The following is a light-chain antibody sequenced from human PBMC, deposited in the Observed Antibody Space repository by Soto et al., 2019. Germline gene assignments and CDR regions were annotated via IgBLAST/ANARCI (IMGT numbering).Light chain of an antibody. CDR2: XAS. Sequence: DIQMTQSPSTLSALVGHTVTITCRASQSIDTGLACHQQKPWRAPXLLIYXASGLESGVPSRFSGSGSGTDFTLTIRNVQPYDFAIYYCQQYYSYRAFGQGTKVDIK. CDR1: QSIDTG. CDR3: QQYYSYRA. V-gene: IGKV1-5*03. J-gene: IGKJ1*01.